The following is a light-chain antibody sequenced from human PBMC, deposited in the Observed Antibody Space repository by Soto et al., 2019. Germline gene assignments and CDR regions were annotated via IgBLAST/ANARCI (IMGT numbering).Light chain of an antibody. CDR2: ENN. V-gene: IGLV1-51*02. J-gene: IGLJ2*01. CDR3: GTWDSSLV. Sequence: QSVLTQPTSVSAAPGQKVTISCSGSSSNIGNNYVSWYQQLPGTAPKLLIYENNKRPSGIPDRFSGSKSGTSATLGITGLQTGDEADYYCGTWDSSLVFGGGTKLTVL. CDR1: SSNIGNNY.